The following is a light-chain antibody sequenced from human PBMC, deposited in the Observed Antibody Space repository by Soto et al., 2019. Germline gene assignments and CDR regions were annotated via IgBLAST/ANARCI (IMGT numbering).Light chain of an antibody. CDR3: QQYGSSPLT. V-gene: IGKV3-15*01. Sequence: IMMTKSPITLSVSPGERATLSCRASQSISNKLVWDQQKLGQAPRLLIYGASTRATGIPARFSGSGSGTEFTLTISRLEPEDFAVYYCQQYGSSPLTFGGGTQVDI. J-gene: IGKJ4*01. CDR1: QSISNK. CDR2: GAS.